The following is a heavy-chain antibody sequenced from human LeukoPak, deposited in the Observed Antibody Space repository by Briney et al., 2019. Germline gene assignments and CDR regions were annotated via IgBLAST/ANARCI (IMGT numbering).Heavy chain of an antibody. V-gene: IGHV3-53*01. D-gene: IGHD3-10*01. J-gene: IGHJ4*02. CDR2: IYSGGST. CDR1: GFTVSSNY. CDR3: ARAPMVRGVVTSFDQ. Sequence: GGSLRLSCAASGFTVSSNYMSWVRQAPGKGLEWVSVIYSGGSTYYADSVKGRFTISRDNAENSLYLQMSSLRDEDTAVYYCARAPMVRGVVTSFDQWGQGTLVTVSS.